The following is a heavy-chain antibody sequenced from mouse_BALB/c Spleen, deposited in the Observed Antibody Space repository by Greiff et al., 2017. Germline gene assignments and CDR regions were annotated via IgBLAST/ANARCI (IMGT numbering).Heavy chain of an antibody. CDR3: ARHGNEYPYYYAMDY. CDR2: ISNGGGST. D-gene: IGHD5-2*01. CDR1: GFTFSSYT. Sequence: EVMLVESGGGLVQPGGSLNISCAASGFTFSSYTMSWVRQTPEKRLEWVAFISNGGGSTYYPDTVKGRFTSSRDNAKNTLYLQMSSLNSEDTAMYYGARHGNEYPYYYAMDYWGQGTSVTVSS. V-gene: IGHV5-12-2*01. J-gene: IGHJ4*01.